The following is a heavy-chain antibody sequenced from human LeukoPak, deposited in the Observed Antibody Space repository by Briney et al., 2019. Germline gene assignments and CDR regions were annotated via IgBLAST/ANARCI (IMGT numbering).Heavy chain of an antibody. CDR1: GFTVSSNY. CDR3: ASETLKYYYDSSGYYGPVPNWFDP. V-gene: IGHV3-66*01. Sequence: GGSLRLSCAASGFTVSSNYMSWVRQAPGKGLEWVSVIYSGGSTYYADSVKGRFTISRDNSKNTLYLQMNSLRAEDTAVYYCASETLKYYYDSSGYYGPVPNWFDPWGQGTLVTVSS. J-gene: IGHJ5*02. D-gene: IGHD3-22*01. CDR2: IYSGGST.